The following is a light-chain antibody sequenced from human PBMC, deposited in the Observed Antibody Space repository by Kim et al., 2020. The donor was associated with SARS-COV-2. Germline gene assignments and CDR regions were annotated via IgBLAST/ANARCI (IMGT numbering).Light chain of an antibody. CDR1: SLRSYY. J-gene: IGLJ2*01. CDR3: NSRNSNDNVV. CDR2: VKN. V-gene: IGLV3-19*01. Sequence: VALEQTVRITCQEDSLRSYYATCYQQKQGQAPKLVIYVKNNRPSGIPDRFSGSSSGNTASLTITGTQAGDEADYYCNSRNSNDNVVFGGGTQLTVL.